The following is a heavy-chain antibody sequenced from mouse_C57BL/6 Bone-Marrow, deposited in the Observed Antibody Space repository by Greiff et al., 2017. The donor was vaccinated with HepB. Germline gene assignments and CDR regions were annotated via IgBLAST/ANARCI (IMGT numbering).Heavy chain of an antibody. CDR2: IDPSDSYT. CDR1: GYTFTSYW. V-gene: IGHV1-69*01. J-gene: IGHJ3*01. CDR3: ARENYGSSSAWFAY. Sequence: QVHVKQPGAELVMPGASVKLSCKASGYTFTSYWMHWVKQRPGQGLEWIGEIDPSDSYTNYNQKFKGKSTLTVDKSSSTAYMQLSSLTSEDSAVYYCARENYGSSSAWFAYWGQGTLVTVSA. D-gene: IGHD1-1*01.